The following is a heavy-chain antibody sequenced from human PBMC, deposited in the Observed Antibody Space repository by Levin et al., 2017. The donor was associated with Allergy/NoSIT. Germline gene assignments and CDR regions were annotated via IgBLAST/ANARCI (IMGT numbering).Heavy chain of an antibody. V-gene: IGHV3-23*01. J-gene: IGHJ4*02. Sequence: GESLKISCAASGFTFSSYAMSWVRQAPGKGLEWVSAISGSGGSTYYADSVKGRFTISRDNSKNTLYLQMNSLRAEDTAVYYCAKALVGSSGWSYYFDYWGQGTLVTVSS. D-gene: IGHD6-19*01. CDR1: GFTFSSYA. CDR2: ISGSGGST. CDR3: AKALVGSSGWSYYFDY.